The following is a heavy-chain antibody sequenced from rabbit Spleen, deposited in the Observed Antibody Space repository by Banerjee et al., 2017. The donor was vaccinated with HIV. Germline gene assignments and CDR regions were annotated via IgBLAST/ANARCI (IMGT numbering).Heavy chain of an antibody. J-gene: IGHJ6*01. CDR1: GFSFSSSYY. Sequence: QEQLVESGGGLVQPGGSLTLTCTASGFSFSSSYYMCWVRKAPGKGLEYIATGKSVYASWVNGRFIMSRTSSTTVTLQMTSLTAADTATYFCARDLVTAIGWNFALWGPGTLVTVS. CDR2: TGKS. CDR3: ARDLVTAIGWNFAL. V-gene: IGHV1S45*01. D-gene: IGHD7-1*01.